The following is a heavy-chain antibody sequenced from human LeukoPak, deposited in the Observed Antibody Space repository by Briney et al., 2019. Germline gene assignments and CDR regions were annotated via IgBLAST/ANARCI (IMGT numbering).Heavy chain of an antibody. D-gene: IGHD4-17*01. CDR1: GGSISSGGYY. Sequence: KSSETLSLTCTVSGGSISSGGYYWSWIRQHPGKGLEWIGYIYYSGSTNYNPSLKSRVTISVDTSKNQFSLKLSSVTAADTAVYYCARDPLGGDFDYWGQGTLVTVSS. CDR3: ARDPLGGDFDY. J-gene: IGHJ4*02. V-gene: IGHV4-61*08. CDR2: IYYSGST.